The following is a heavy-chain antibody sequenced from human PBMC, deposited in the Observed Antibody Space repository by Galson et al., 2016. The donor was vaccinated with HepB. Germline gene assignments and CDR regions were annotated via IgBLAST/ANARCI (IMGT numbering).Heavy chain of an antibody. Sequence: SLRLSCAASGFTFHTNWMHWVRQAPGRGLVWLSRINNDGSSTSYAESVKGRFTVSRDNATNTVYLQMDKLRAEDTSVYYCARDRRNRWYFDDWGRGTLVSVSS. CDR2: INNDGSST. J-gene: IGHJ2*01. V-gene: IGHV3-74*01. CDR3: ARDRRNRWYFDD. CDR1: GFTFHTNW.